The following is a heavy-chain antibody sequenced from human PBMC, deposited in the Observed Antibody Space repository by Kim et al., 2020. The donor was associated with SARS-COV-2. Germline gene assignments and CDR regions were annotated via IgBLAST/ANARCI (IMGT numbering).Heavy chain of an antibody. D-gene: IGHD3-16*01. Sequence: GGSLRLSCAASGFTFSSYAMNWVRQAPGKGLECVSGISRSGGAIQYADSVKGRFTISRDNSKNTLYMQMNSLRVEDTAIYYCAKDTGSRGGEYEFDYWG. CDR1: GFTFSSYA. J-gene: IGHJ4*01. CDR2: ISRSGGAI. V-gene: IGHV3-23*01. CDR3: AKDTGSRGGEYEFDY.